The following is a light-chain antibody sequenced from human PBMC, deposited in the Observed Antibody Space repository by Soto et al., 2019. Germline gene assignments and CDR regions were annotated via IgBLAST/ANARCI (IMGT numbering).Light chain of an antibody. CDR2: KAS. Sequence: DIQMTQSPSTLSASVGDRVTITCRASQSISSWLAWYQQKPGKAPKLLIYKASSLESGAPSRFSGSGSGTEFTLTISSLQPDDLATYYCQQYNSYSSYTFGQGTKLEIK. J-gene: IGKJ2*01. CDR3: QQYNSYSSYT. CDR1: QSISSW. V-gene: IGKV1-5*03.